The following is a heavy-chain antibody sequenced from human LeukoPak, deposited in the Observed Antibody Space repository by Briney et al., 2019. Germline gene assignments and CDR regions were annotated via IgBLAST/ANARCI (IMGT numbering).Heavy chain of an antibody. V-gene: IGHV3-48*03. CDR3: ARIYYDSSDYYSTLDY. Sequence: PGGSLRLSCAASGFTFSNYEMNWVRQAPGKGLEWVSYISSSGSSIYYADSVKGRFTISRDNAKNSLSLQMNSLRAEDTAAYYCARIYYDSSDYYSTLDYWGQGTLVTVSS. J-gene: IGHJ4*02. D-gene: IGHD3-22*01. CDR1: GFTFSNYE. CDR2: ISSSGSSI.